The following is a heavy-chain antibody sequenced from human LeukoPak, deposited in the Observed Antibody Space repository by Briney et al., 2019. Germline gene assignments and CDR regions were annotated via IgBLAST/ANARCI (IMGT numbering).Heavy chain of an antibody. CDR2: ISGSGGST. D-gene: IGHD3-9*01. CDR1: GFTFSSYA. V-gene: IGHV3-23*01. Sequence: GGSLRLSCAASGFTFSSYAMSWVRQAPGKGLEWVSAISGSGGSTYYADSVKGRFTISRDNSKNTLYLQMNSLRAEDTAVYYCARDRRYNDILTGYYDNGMDVWGQGTTVTVSS. J-gene: IGHJ6*02. CDR3: ARDRRYNDILTGYYDNGMDV.